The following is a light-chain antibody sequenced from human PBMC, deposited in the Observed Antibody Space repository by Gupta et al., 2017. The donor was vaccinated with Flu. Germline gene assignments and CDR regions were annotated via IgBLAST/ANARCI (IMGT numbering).Light chain of an antibody. CDR1: QSRVHSDGNTY. V-gene: IGKV2-24*01. Sequence: LVTLGQPASISCRSSQSRVHSDGNTYLSWLQQRPVQPPRLLIYKISNRFYGVPDRFSGSGAGTDFTLKSSRGEDEDVGVYYGRQDTPFRTFGQGTKVEIK. CDR3: RQDTPFRT. J-gene: IGKJ1*01. CDR2: KIS.